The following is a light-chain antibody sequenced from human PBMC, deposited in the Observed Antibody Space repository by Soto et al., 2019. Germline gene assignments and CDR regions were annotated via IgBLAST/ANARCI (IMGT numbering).Light chain of an antibody. CDR1: SSDIGSYNA. Sequence: QSVLTQPRSVSGSPGHSVTISCFGTSSDIGSYNAVSWYQQHPGKAPKLIIFDVFERPSGVPDRFSGSKSGNSASLTISGLQAEDESDYYCSPFAPSYRVIFGGGTKLTVL. CDR3: SPFAPSYRVI. J-gene: IGLJ2*01. CDR2: DVF. V-gene: IGLV2-11*01.